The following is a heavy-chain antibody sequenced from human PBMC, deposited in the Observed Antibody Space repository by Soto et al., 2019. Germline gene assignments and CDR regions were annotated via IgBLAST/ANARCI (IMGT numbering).Heavy chain of an antibody. Sequence: SVKVSCKASGGTFSSYAISWVRQAPGQGLEWMGGIIPIFGTANYAQKFQGRVTITADKSTSTAYMELSSLRSEDTAVYYCAAARDILTRLASAHVANYGMDVWGQGTTVTVSS. CDR3: AAARDILTRLASAHVANYGMDV. J-gene: IGHJ6*02. V-gene: IGHV1-69*06. CDR1: GGTFSSYA. D-gene: IGHD3-9*01. CDR2: IIPIFGTA.